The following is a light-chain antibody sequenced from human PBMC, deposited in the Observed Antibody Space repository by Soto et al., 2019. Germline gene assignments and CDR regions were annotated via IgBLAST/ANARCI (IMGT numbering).Light chain of an antibody. CDR1: QSVSSSY. Sequence: EIVLTQSPGTLSLSPGERATLSCRASQSVSSSYLAWYQQKPGQAPSLLISGASSRATGIPDRFSGSGSGTDFSLTISRLEPEDFAVYYCQQYGSSPWTFGQGTKVEIK. J-gene: IGKJ1*01. CDR3: QQYGSSPWT. CDR2: GAS. V-gene: IGKV3-20*01.